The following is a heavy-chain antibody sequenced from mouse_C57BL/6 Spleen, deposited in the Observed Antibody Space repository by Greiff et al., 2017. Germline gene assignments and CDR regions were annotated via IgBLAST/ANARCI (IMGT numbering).Heavy chain of an antibody. J-gene: IGHJ2*01. CDR3: ARAYYGSSYGGVDY. CDR2: ISDGGSYT. Sequence: EVHLVESGGGLVKPGGSLKLSCAASGFTFSSYAMSWVRQTPEKRLEWVATISDGGSYTYYPDNVKGRFTISRDNAKNNLYLQMSHLKSEDTAMYYCARAYYGSSYGGVDYWGQGTTLTVSS. D-gene: IGHD1-1*01. CDR1: GFTFSSYA. V-gene: IGHV5-4*01.